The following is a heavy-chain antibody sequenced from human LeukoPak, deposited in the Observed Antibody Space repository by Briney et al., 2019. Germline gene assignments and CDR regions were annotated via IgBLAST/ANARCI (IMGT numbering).Heavy chain of an antibody. CDR3: ASLYSSRLMNYFDY. D-gene: IGHD6-13*01. V-gene: IGHV3-7*01. J-gene: IGHJ4*02. Sequence: GGSLRLSCAASGFTFSSYWMSWVRQAPGKGLEWVANIKQDGSEKYYVDSVKGRFTISRDNAKNSLYLQMNSLRAEDTAVYYCASLYSSRLMNYFDYWGQETLVTVSS. CDR2: IKQDGSEK. CDR1: GFTFSSYW.